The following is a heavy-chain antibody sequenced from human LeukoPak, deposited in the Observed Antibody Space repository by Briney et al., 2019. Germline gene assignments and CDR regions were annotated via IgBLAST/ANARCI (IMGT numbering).Heavy chain of an antibody. CDR3: ARDWVYKIDY. D-gene: IGHD5-24*01. J-gene: IGHJ4*02. V-gene: IGHV3-74*01. CDR1: GFTFSSYW. CDR2: ISHDGII. Sequence: GGSLRLSCAASGFTFSSYWMHWVRQAPGKGLVWVSRISHDGIISYADSVKGRFTISRDNAKNTLILQMNSLRVEDTAVYYCARDWVYKIDYWGRGTLVTVSS.